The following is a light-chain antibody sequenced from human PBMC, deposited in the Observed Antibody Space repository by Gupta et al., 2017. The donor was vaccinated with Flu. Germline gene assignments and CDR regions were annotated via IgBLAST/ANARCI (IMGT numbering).Light chain of an antibody. J-gene: IGKJ2*01. CDR1: QSLVYKDGNTY. V-gene: IGKV2-30*01. Sequence: VTLGQPASISCRSSQSLVYKDGNTYLNWFHQRPGQSPRRLIYKGSNRDSGVPDRFSGSGSDTDFTLKISRVEAEDVGVYYCMQGTHWPYTFGQGTKLEIK. CDR3: MQGTHWPYT. CDR2: KGS.